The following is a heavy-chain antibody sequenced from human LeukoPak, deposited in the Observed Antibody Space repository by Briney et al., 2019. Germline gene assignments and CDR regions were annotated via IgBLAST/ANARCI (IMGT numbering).Heavy chain of an antibody. V-gene: IGHV3-30*02. CDR3: AKSNALQFLEWTYYFDY. Sequence: GGSLRLSCATSGFTFSTYGIHWVRQAPGRGLDWVAFIQYDASSKYYADSVNGRFTIPRDNSKNTLYLQMNSLRPDDTAVYYCAKSNALQFLEWTYYFDYWGQGTLVTVSS. J-gene: IGHJ4*02. CDR1: GFTFSTYG. CDR2: IQYDASSK. D-gene: IGHD3-3*01.